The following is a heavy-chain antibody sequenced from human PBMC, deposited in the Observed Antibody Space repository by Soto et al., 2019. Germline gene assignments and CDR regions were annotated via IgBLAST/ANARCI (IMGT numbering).Heavy chain of an antibody. CDR2: IIPIFGTA. Sequence: SVKVSCKASGGTFSSYAISWVRQAPGQGLEWMGGIIPIFGTANYAQKFQGRVTITADESTSTAYMELSSLRSEDTATYNCTQDFVVVVAANFTRPQNYSYYGMDVWGQGTTVTVSS. CDR3: TQDFVVVVAANFTRPQNYSYYGMDV. CDR1: GGTFSSYA. J-gene: IGHJ6*02. V-gene: IGHV1-69*13. D-gene: IGHD2-15*01.